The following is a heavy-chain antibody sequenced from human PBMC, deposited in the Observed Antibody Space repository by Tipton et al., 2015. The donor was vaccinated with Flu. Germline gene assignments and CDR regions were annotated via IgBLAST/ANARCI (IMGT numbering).Heavy chain of an antibody. D-gene: IGHD3-16*02. J-gene: IGHJ4*02. CDR1: GGSISSYY. V-gene: IGHV4-59*01. Sequence: LRLSCTVSGGSISSYYWSWIRQPPGKGLEWIGYIYHTGSTDHNPSLKSRVTISVDTSKSQFSLKLTSVTAADTAVYYCAGWTDYVWGNYRTFDYWGQGTLVTVSS. CDR3: AGWTDYVWGNYRTFDY. CDR2: IYHTGST.